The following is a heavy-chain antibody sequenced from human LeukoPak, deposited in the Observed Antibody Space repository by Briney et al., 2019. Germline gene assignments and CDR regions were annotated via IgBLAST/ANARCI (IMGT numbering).Heavy chain of an antibody. CDR2: MNPNSGNT. V-gene: IGHV1-8*01. CDR1: GYTFTSYD. CDR3: ARDLLWQWLVSAGNGFDY. Sequence: GASVKVSCKASGYTFTSYDINWVRQATGQGLEWMGWMNPNSGNTGYAQKLQGRVTMTTDTSTSTAYMELRSLRSDDTAVYYCARDLLWQWLVSAGNGFDYWGQGTLVTVSS. J-gene: IGHJ4*02. D-gene: IGHD6-19*01.